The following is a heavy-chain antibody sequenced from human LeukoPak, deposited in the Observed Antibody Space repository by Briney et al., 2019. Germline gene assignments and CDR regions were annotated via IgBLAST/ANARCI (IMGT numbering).Heavy chain of an antibody. CDR1: GFSFSNYW. V-gene: IGHV3-74*01. J-gene: IGHJ4*02. D-gene: IGHD3-3*01. Sequence: GESLRLSCAASGFSFSNYWFHWVRQAPGQGLVWVSRIKGDGISTNYADSVKGRFTISRDIAKNTLYLQMNSLRAEDTGVYYCAKDHYWSIDYWGRGTLVTVSS. CDR2: IKGDGIST. CDR3: AKDHYWSIDY.